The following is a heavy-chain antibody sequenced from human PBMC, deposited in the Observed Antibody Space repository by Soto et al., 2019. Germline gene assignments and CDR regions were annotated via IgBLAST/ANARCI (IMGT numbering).Heavy chain of an antibody. CDR3: ARGGPGGIAAAGTPLLYYYYGMDV. V-gene: IGHV1-18*01. CDR1: GYTFTSYG. CDR2: ISAYNGNT. D-gene: IGHD6-13*01. Sequence: QVQLVQSGAEVKKPGASVKVSCKASGYTFTSYGISWVRQAPGQGLEWMGWISAYNGNTNYAQKLQGRVTMTTDTSTSTAYRELRSLRSDDTAVYYCARGGPGGIAAAGTPLLYYYYGMDVWGQGTTVTVSS. J-gene: IGHJ6*02.